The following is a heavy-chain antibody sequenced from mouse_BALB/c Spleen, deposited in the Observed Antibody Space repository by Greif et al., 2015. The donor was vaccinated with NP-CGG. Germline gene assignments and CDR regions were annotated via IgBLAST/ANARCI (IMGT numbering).Heavy chain of an antibody. D-gene: IGHD1-1*01. Sequence: EVMLVESGAEVVKPGASVKLSCTASGFNIKDTYMTWVKQRPEQGLEWIGRIVPANDNTKYDPKFQGKATITADTSSNTAYLQLISLTSEGTAVYSCATYFHGSSGFAYWGPGTLVTVSA. V-gene: IGHV14-3*02. CDR2: IVPANDNT. CDR1: GFNIKDTY. J-gene: IGHJ3*01. CDR3: ATYFHGSSGFAY.